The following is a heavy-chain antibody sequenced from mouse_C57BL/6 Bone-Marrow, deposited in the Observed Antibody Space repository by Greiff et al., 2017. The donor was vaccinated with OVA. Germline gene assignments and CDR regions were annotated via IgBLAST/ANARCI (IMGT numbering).Heavy chain of an antibody. Sequence: VKLMESGPELVRPGASVTISCKASGYTFTSHWMQWVRQRPGQGLEWIGEIFPGSGSTYYNEKFKGKATLTVDTSSSTAYMQLSSLASEDSAVYSCALYWGLSFWGQGTRVTVSA. J-gene: IGHJ3*01. D-gene: IGHD4-1*01. CDR2: IFPGSGST. CDR3: ALYWGLSF. V-gene: IGHV1-56*01. CDR1: GYTFTSHW.